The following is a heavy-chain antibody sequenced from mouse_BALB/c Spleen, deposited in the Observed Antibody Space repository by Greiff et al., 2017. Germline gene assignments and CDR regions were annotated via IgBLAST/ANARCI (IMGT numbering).Heavy chain of an antibody. J-gene: IGHJ3*01. V-gene: IGHV6-6*02. CDR1: GFTFSNYW. CDR2: IRLKSNNYAT. CDR3: TRGITTGWFAY. Sequence: EVKLVESGGGLVQPGGSMKLSCVASGFTFSNYWMNWVRQSPEKGLEWVAEIRLKSNNYATHYAESVKGRFTISRDDSKSSVYLQMNNLRAEDTGIYYCTRGITTGWFAYGGQGTLVTVSA. D-gene: IGHD1-1*01.